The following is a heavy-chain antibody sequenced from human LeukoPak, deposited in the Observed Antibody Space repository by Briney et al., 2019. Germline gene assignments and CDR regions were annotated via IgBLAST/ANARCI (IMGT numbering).Heavy chain of an antibody. Sequence: PGGSLRLSCAVSGFTFSSYDMNWVRQAPGKGLEWVSSITSSSSFIYYGDSVKGRLTISRDNAKNSLFLQMNSLRAEDTAVYYCARASWYSSGWYEDSPFDYWGQGTLVTVSS. CDR3: ARASWYSSGWYEDSPFDY. CDR1: GFTFSSYD. V-gene: IGHV3-21*01. J-gene: IGHJ4*02. D-gene: IGHD6-19*01. CDR2: ITSSSSFI.